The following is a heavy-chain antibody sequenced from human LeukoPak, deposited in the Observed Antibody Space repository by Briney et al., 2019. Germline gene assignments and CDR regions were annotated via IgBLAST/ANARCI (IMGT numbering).Heavy chain of an antibody. CDR1: GFSFSTFA. V-gene: IGHV3-23*01. Sequence: GGSLRLSCAASGFSFSTFAMTWVRQAPGKGLEWVSAISGSASGGYTVYTDSVRGRFTISKDNSKNTLFLQMNSLRVEDTALYYCAKYVPASGWRGFDSWGQGTLVTVSS. CDR2: ISGSASGGYT. D-gene: IGHD6-19*01. J-gene: IGHJ4*02. CDR3: AKYVPASGWRGFDS.